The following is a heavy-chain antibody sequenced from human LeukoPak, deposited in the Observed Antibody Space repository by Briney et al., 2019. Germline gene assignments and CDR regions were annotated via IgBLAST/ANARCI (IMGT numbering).Heavy chain of an antibody. CDR3: ARGDFGEYGFFDY. Sequence: LPGGSLRLSCAASGFTFSSYAMHWVRQAPGKGLDWVAFTSYDGNKKFYADSVKGRLTISRDNSENTLYLQMNSLRAEDTAVYYYARGDFGEYGFFDYWGQGTLVTVSS. CDR2: TSYDGNKK. CDR1: GFTFSSYA. V-gene: IGHV3-30-3*01. J-gene: IGHJ4*02. D-gene: IGHD4-17*01.